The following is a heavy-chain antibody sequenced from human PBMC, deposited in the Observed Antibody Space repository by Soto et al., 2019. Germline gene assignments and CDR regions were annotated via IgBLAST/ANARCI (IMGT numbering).Heavy chain of an antibody. CDR2: ISAANANT. D-gene: IGHD2-2*02. V-gene: IGHV1-18*04. Sequence: ASVKVSCKASGYTFIDYSITWLRQSPGQGLEWMGWISAANANTEYAQKFQGRVTMTIDTSTGTAYMELRSLRSDDTAMYFCAREGLTSGYTFAFWGQGTLVTVSS. CDR1: GYTFIDYS. CDR3: AREGLTSGYTFAF. J-gene: IGHJ4*02.